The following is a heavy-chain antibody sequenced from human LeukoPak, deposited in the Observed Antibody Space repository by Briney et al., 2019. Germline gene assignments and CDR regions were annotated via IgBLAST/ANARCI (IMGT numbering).Heavy chain of an antibody. V-gene: IGHV3-23*01. CDR2: IRGSGGST. D-gene: IGHD4-17*01. J-gene: IGHJ4*02. CDR1: GFTFSNYA. CDR3: ARDRSTVTTWVDY. Sequence: GGSLRLSCAVSGFTFSNYAMSWVRQAPGKGLECVSGIRGSGGSTYYADSVKGRFTISRDNAKNSLYLQMNSLRAEDTAVYYCARDRSTVTTWVDYWGQGTLVTVSS.